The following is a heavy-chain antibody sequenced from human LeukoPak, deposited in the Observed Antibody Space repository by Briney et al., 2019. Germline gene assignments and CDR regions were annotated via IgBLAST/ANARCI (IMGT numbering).Heavy chain of an antibody. D-gene: IGHD4-23*01. CDR1: GGSMSSYY. Sequence: PSETLSLTCTVSGGSMSSYYWSWIRQAPGEGLEWVSSISSSSSSIYYADSVKGRFTISRDNAKDSLYLQMNSLRAEDTAVYYCARELVTSSYWGQGTLVTVSS. CDR2: ISSSSSSI. V-gene: IGHV3-21*01. CDR3: ARELVTSSY. J-gene: IGHJ4*02.